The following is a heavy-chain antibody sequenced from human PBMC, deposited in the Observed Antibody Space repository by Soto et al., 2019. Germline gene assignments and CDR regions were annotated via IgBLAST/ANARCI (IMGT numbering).Heavy chain of an antibody. CDR2: VFSNDAK. CDR1: GFSLSHIRVG. CDR3: ARIERYSTYDYFDC. V-gene: IGHV2-26*01. J-gene: IGHJ4*02. D-gene: IGHD1-26*01. Sequence: SGPTLVNPTETLTLTCTVSGFSLSHIRVGVGRIRQPPGKALEWLAHVFSNDAKSYSPSLKGRLTISRDTFRSRVVLTMTNVDPVDTATYFCARIERYSTYDYFDCWDKGTLVAVSS.